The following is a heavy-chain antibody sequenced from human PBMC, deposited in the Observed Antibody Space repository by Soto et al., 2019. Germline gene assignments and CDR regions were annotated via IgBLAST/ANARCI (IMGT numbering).Heavy chain of an antibody. V-gene: IGHV3-48*03. CDR3: ARDSLTLTADPPNAFDI. J-gene: IGHJ3*02. Sequence: GESLKISCVASGFTFSNYEMNWVRQAPGKGLEWVSYISTSGYIIYYADSVKGRFTISRDNAKNSLFLQMNSLRVEDTAVYYCARDSLTLTADPPNAFDIWGQGTLVTVSS. CDR2: ISTSGYII. D-gene: IGHD2-21*02. CDR1: GFTFSNYE.